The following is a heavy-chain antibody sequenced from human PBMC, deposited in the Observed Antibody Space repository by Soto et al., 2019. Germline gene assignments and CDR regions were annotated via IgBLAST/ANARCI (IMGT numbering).Heavy chain of an antibody. J-gene: IGHJ4*02. CDR1: GFTFSSYG. CDR3: AKNQHAMAHDY. V-gene: IGHV3-33*06. D-gene: IGHD2-8*01. Sequence: GGSLRLSCAASGFTFSSYGMHWVRQAPGKGLEWVAVIWYDGSNKYYADSVKGRFTISRDNSKNTLYLQMNSLRAEDTAVYYCAKNQHAMAHDYWGPGTPVTVSS. CDR2: IWYDGSNK.